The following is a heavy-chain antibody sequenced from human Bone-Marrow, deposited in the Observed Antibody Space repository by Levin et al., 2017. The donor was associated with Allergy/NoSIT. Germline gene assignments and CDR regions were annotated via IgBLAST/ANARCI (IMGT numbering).Heavy chain of an antibody. CDR3: ARGGIVVVVAATNFDY. J-gene: IGHJ4*02. CDR2: INPNSGGT. Sequence: ASVKVSCKASGYTFTGYYMHWVRQAPGQGLEWMGWINPNSGGTNYAQKFQGRVTMTRDTSISTAYMELSRLRSDDTAVYYCARGGIVVVVAATNFDYWGQGTLVTVSS. D-gene: IGHD2-15*01. CDR1: GYTFTGYY. V-gene: IGHV1-2*02.